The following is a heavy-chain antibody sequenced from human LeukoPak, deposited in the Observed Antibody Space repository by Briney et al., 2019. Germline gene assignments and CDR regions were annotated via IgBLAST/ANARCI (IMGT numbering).Heavy chain of an antibody. CDR3: ARDRYYGSGSYYNHCYGMDV. J-gene: IGHJ6*02. V-gene: IGHV4-4*07. CDR2: IYTSGST. D-gene: IGHD3-10*01. CDR1: GGSISSYY. Sequence: SETLSLTCTVSGGSISSYYWSWIRQPAGKGLEWIGRIYTSGSTNYNPSLKSRVTMSVDTSKNQFSLKLSSVTAADTAVYYCARDRYYGSGSYYNHCYGMDVWGQGTTVTVSS.